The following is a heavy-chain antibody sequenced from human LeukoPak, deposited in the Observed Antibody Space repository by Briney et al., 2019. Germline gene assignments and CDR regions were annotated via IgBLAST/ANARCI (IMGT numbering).Heavy chain of an antibody. D-gene: IGHD1/OR15-1a*01. V-gene: IGHV3-30*03. CDR1: GFTFTCCG. CDR2: ISYHGSNI. J-gene: IGHJ4*02. Sequence: PGGSLTLSCAASGFTFTCCGMHWVRQAPGKGLEWLAVISYHGSNIYYADSVKGRFTISRDNSKNTAFLQMNSLRPEDTALYYCARKNEQGVTDFWGQGALVTASS. CDR3: ARKNEQGVTDF.